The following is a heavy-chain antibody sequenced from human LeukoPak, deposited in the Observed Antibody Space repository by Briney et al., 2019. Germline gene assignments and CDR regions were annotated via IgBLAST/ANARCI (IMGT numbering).Heavy chain of an antibody. V-gene: IGHV3-9*01. Sequence: GGSLRLSCAASGFTFDDYAMHWVRQAPGKGLEWVSGISWNSGSIGYADSVKGRFTISRDNAKNSLYLQMNSLGAEDTALYYCAKDTSVRAMVTTFDYWRQGTLVTVSS. CDR3: AKDTSVRAMVTTFDY. CDR1: GFTFDDYA. J-gene: IGHJ4*02. D-gene: IGHD5-18*01. CDR2: ISWNSGSI.